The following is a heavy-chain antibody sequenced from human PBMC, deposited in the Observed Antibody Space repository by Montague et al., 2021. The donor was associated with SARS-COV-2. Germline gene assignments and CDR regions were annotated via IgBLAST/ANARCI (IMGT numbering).Heavy chain of an antibody. CDR3: AGGALFFDSSGYYSDAFDI. Sequence: SETLSLTCTVSGGSISSYYWYWIWHPAPPGLEWIGRIYTSGSTNYDPTLTSRVTISVDTSKTHFSLKLSSVTAAATAVYYWAGGALFFDSSGYYSDAFDIWGQGAMVTVSS. D-gene: IGHD3-22*01. CDR2: IYTSGST. CDR1: GGSISSYY. J-gene: IGHJ3*02. V-gene: IGHV4-4*07.